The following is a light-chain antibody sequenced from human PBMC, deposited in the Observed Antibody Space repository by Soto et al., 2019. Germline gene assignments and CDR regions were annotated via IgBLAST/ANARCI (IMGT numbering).Light chain of an antibody. CDR1: QSVSSY. J-gene: IGKJ2*01. V-gene: IGKV3-11*01. CDR2: DAS. CDR3: QQRSNWPYT. Sequence: EIVLTQSPATLSLSPGERATLSCRASQSVSSYLAWYQQKPGQAPRLLIYDASSRATGIPARFSGSGSGTDFTLTISSLEPEDFEVYYCQQRSNWPYTFGQGTKLEIK.